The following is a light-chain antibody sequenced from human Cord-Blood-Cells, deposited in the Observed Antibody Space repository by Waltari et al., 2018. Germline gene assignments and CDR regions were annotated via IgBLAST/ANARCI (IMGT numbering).Light chain of an antibody. V-gene: IGKV1-39*01. CDR3: QQSYSSLYS. J-gene: IGKJ2*03. CDR1: QSINSY. Sequence: DIKMTQSPSSLSASVGDRVTITCRGRQSINSYLNWYKQKPGTDPKLLMYAASSLQSGFPSTWSGSGCGTDFTLTTSSMQHEDFSTSYYQQSYSSLYSFGQGTKLEIK. CDR2: AAS.